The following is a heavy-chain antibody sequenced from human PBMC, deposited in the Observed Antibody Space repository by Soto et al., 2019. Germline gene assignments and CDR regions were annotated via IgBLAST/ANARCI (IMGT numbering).Heavy chain of an antibody. CDR3: ARDYEAPTTWFDP. CDR1: GGTFSSYA. J-gene: IGHJ5*02. V-gene: IGHV1-69*13. D-gene: IGHD3-3*01. CDR2: IIPIFGTA. Sequence: SVKVSCKASGGTFSSYAISWVRQAPGQGLEWMGGIIPIFGTANYAQKFQGRVTITADESTSTAYMELSSLRSEDTAVYYCARDYEAPTTWFDPWGQGTLVTVSS.